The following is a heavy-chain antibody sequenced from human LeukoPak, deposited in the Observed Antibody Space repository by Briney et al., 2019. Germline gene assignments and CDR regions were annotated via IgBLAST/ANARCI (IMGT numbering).Heavy chain of an antibody. V-gene: IGHV3-53*01. D-gene: IGHD5-18*01. Sequence: GGSLRLSCAASGFTVSSNYMSWVRQAPGKGLEWVSVNSGGSTYYADSVKGRFTISRDNSKNTLYLQMNSLRAEDTAVYYCARDAGYSYGGYWGQGTLVTVFS. J-gene: IGHJ4*02. CDR3: ARDAGYSYGGY. CDR2: NSGGST. CDR1: GFTVSSNY.